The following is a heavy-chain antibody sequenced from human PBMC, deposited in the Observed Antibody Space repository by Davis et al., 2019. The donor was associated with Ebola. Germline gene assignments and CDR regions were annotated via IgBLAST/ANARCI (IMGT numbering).Heavy chain of an antibody. Sequence: GESLKISCAASGFTFTSYAMSWVRQAPGKGLEWVSLISGSGTTYYADSVKGRFTISRDNSKNTLYLQMNSLRADDTAVYYCGGAWDWGQGTLVTVSS. CDR3: GGAWD. D-gene: IGHD1-26*01. CDR1: GFTFTSYA. V-gene: IGHV3-23*01. J-gene: IGHJ4*02. CDR2: ISGSGTT.